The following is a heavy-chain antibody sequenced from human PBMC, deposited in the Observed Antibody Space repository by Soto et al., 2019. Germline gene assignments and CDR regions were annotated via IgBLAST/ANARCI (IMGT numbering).Heavy chain of an antibody. J-gene: IGHJ4*02. CDR2: IYPSDSDL. Sequence: LKISCKGSGYTFTSYWIGWIGQMPGEGLEWIEIIYPSDSDLRYSPSFQGKVTISTDKSITTVCLQWSSLKAAGSAMYYCVRSGTSSGRFSDYWGQGTLVTVSS. CDR3: VRSGTSSGRFSDY. CDR1: GYTFTSYW. V-gene: IGHV5-51*01. D-gene: IGHD2-15*01.